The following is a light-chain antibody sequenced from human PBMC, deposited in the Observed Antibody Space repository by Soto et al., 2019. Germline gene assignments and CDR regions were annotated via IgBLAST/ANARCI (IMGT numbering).Light chain of an antibody. Sequence: EIVLTQSPATLSLSPGERGTLSCRASPSVTNYLAWYQQKPGQAPRLLLYGAFNRATGIPARFSGSGSGTDFTLTISSLEPEDFAVYYCQQRNIWPPVTFGQGTRLEIK. CDR2: GAF. CDR1: PSVTNY. J-gene: IGKJ5*01. CDR3: QQRNIWPPVT. V-gene: IGKV3-11*01.